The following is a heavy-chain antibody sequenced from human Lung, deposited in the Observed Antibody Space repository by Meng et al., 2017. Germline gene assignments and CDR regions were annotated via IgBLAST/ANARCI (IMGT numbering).Heavy chain of an antibody. CDR3: ARDDSGYADFDS. CDR2: VYHSGST. D-gene: IGHD3-22*01. J-gene: IGHJ4*02. V-gene: IGHV4-4*02. Sequence: QVQLHELVPGLVKPSGTLSLICAVSGGSISSNNWWSWVRQTPGRGLEWIGEVYHSGSTNYNPSLKSRVIISVNNSKNQFSLKLASVTAADTAVYYCARDDSGYADFDSWGQGTLVTVSS. CDR1: GGSISSNNW.